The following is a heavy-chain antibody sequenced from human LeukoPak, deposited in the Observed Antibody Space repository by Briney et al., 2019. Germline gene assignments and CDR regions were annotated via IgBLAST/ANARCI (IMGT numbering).Heavy chain of an antibody. J-gene: IGHJ6*02. Sequence: GASVTVSCTASGYTFTVYYMHWVRQAPGQGLEWMGWINPNSGGTNYAQKFQGRVTMTRDTSISTAYMELSRLRSDDTAVYYCAMLPLESIAARGPYYYYGMDVWGQGTTVTVSS. V-gene: IGHV1-2*02. D-gene: IGHD6-6*01. CDR2: INPNSGGT. CDR1: GYTFTVYY. CDR3: AMLPLESIAARGPYYYYGMDV.